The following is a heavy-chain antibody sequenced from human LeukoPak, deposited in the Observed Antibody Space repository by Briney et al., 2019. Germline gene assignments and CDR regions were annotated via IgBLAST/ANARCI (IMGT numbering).Heavy chain of an antibody. CDR1: GFTFSSYS. CDR2: ISGSGNTI. J-gene: IGHJ1*01. CDR3: ARDPSYCSSNICYGGLEH. V-gene: IGHV3-48*02. D-gene: IGHD2-2*01. Sequence: GGSLRLSCAASGFTFSSYSMNCVRQAPGKGLEWVSYISGSGNTIYYADSVRGRFTMSRDNAKNSLYLQMNSLSDEDTAIYYCARDPSYCSSNICYGGLEHWGQGTLVTVSS.